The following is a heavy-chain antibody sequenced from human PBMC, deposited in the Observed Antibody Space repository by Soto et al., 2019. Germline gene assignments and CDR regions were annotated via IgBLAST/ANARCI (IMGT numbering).Heavy chain of an antibody. CDR3: ARRKYFDY. Sequence: ASVKVSCKASGYTFTGYAMHWVSQAPGQRREWMGWINAGNGNTKYSQEFQGRVAITRDTSARTAYMELSSLRSEDTAVYYCARRKYFDYWGQGTLVTVSS. J-gene: IGHJ4*02. CDR1: GYTFTGYA. V-gene: IGHV1-3*01. CDR2: INAGNGNT.